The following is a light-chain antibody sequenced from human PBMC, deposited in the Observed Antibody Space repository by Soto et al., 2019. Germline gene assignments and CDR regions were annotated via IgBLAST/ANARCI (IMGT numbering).Light chain of an antibody. Sequence: QSALTQPASVSGSPGQSITISCTGTSSDVGGYNYVSWYQQHPGKAPKLMIYDVSNRPSGVSNRFSGSKSGNTASLTISGLPADDEADYYCSSYTSSSTLDVFGTGTKLTVL. V-gene: IGLV2-14*01. CDR2: DVS. CDR1: SSDVGGYNY. CDR3: SSYTSSSTLDV. J-gene: IGLJ1*01.